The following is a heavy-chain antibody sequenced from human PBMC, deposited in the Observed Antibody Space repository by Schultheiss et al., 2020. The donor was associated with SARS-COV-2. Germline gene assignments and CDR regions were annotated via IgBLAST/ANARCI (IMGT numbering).Heavy chain of an antibody. D-gene: IGHD3-22*01. V-gene: IGHV4-61*08. CDR2: IYYSGST. J-gene: IGHJ1*01. CDR1: GGSISSGGYY. CDR3: ARASYHYYDSSGYLV. Sequence: SETLSLTCTVSGGSISSGGYYWSWIRQPPGKGLEWIGYIYYSGSTNYNPSLKSRVTISVDTSKNQFSLKLSSVTAADTAVYYCARASYHYYDSSGYLVWGQGTLVTVSS.